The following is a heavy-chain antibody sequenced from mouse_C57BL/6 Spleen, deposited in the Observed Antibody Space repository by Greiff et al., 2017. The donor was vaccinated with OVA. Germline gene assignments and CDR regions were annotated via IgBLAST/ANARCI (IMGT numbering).Heavy chain of an antibody. Sequence: EVKVVESGGGLVKPGGSLKLSCAASGFTFSSYAMSWFRQTPEKRLEWVATISDGGSYTYYPTNVKGRFTISRDNAKNNLYLQMSHLKSEDTAMYYCARDYDGLAYWGQGTLVTVSA. CDR3: ARDYDGLAY. CDR1: GFTFSSYA. D-gene: IGHD2-4*01. V-gene: IGHV5-4*03. J-gene: IGHJ3*01. CDR2: ISDGGSYT.